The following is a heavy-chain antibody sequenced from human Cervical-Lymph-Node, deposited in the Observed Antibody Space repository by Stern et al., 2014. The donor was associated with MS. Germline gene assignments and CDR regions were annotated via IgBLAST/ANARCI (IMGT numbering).Heavy chain of an antibody. CDR1: GYSFYSYW. CDR3: ARRGVTTRFDY. CDR2: IYPGDSDI. Sequence: QLVESGAEVRKPGESLTISCLASGYSFYSYWIGWVPQMPGKGLEWMGIIYPGDSDIRYSPSFQGQVTISADKSINTAYLQWSSLKASDTAMYYCARRGVTTRFDYWGQGTLVTVSS. D-gene: IGHD3-3*01. V-gene: IGHV5-51*01. J-gene: IGHJ4*02.